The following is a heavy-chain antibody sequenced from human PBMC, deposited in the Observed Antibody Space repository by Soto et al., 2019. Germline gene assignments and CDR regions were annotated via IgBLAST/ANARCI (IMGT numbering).Heavy chain of an antibody. D-gene: IGHD3-9*01. CDR2: ISSSGTTA. Sequence: QVQLVESGGGLVKPGGSLRLSCTVSGFTFGDYYMSWIRQAPGKGLEWLAYISSSGTTADYSDSVKGRFTISRDNSKNSLFLQMNGLRAEDTAKYYCARDRGPTNYDWVLTVWGQGTLVTVSS. J-gene: IGHJ4*02. CDR1: GFTFGDYY. CDR3: ARDRGPTNYDWVLTV. V-gene: IGHV3-11*01.